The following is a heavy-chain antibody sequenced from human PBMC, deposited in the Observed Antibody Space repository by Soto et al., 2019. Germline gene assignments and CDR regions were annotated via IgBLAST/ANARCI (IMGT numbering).Heavy chain of an antibody. Sequence: SVKVSCKASGGTFSSYAISWVRQAPGQGLEWMGGIIPIFGTANYAQKFQGRVTITADKSTSTAYMELSSLRSEDTAVYYCARVEVVAATDWFDPWGQGTLVTVS. CDR1: GGTFSSYA. D-gene: IGHD2-15*01. V-gene: IGHV1-69*06. J-gene: IGHJ5*02. CDR2: IIPIFGTA. CDR3: ARVEVVAATDWFDP.